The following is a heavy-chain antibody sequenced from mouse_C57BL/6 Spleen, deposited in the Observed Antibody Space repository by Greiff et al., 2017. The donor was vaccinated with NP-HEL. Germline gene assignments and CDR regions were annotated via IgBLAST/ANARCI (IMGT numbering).Heavy chain of an antibody. V-gene: IGHV1-54*01. Sequence: QVQLQQSGAELVRPGTSVKVSCKASGYAFTNYLIEWVKQRPGQGLEWIGVINPGSGGTNYNEKFKGKATLTADKSSSTAYMQLSSLTSEDSAVYVCARSGDGYDDYAMDYCGQRTSVTLSS. CDR1: GYAFTNYL. D-gene: IGHD2-2*01. J-gene: IGHJ4*01. CDR2: INPGSGGT. CDR3: ARSGDGYDDYAMDY.